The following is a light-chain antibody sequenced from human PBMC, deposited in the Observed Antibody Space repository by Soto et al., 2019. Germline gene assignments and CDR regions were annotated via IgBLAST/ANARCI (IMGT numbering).Light chain of an antibody. J-gene: IGKJ4*01. CDR1: QSVSSNY. CDR3: QQYGSSPLT. V-gene: IGKV3-20*01. Sequence: ETVLTQSPGTLSLSPGERATLSCRASQSVSSNYLAWYQQKPGQAPRLLIYGASSMATGVPDRFSGSGSGTDFTLTISRLEPEDFAVFYCQQYGSSPLTFGGGTKVEI. CDR2: GAS.